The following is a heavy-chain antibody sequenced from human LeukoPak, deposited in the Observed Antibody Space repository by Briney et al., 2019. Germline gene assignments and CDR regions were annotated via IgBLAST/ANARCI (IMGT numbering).Heavy chain of an antibody. Sequence: GESLKISCKGSGYSFTSYWISWVRPMPRKGLEWMGRIDPSDSYTNYSPSFQGHVTISADKYISTAYLQWSSLKASDTARYYCARDLPEGSSEWFDPWGQGTLVTVSS. CDR2: IDPSDSYT. J-gene: IGHJ5*02. V-gene: IGHV5-10-1*01. CDR3: ARDLPEGSSEWFDP. D-gene: IGHD6-6*01. CDR1: GYSFTSYW.